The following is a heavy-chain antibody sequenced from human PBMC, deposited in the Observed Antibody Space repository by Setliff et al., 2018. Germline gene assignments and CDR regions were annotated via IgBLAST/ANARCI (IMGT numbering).Heavy chain of an antibody. J-gene: IGHJ6*03. CDR2: IYYSGTT. CDR3: ARYPRRGNGWYPYYVDV. CDR1: GGSISSGTYY. D-gene: IGHD6-19*01. V-gene: IGHV4-31*03. Sequence: TSETLSLTCTVSGGSISSGTYYWSWIRQHPGKGLEWIGYIYYSGTTYYNPSLKSRVTISLDTSKNQFSLNLSSVTAADSAVYFCARYPRRGNGWYPYYVDVWGKGTTVTVSS.